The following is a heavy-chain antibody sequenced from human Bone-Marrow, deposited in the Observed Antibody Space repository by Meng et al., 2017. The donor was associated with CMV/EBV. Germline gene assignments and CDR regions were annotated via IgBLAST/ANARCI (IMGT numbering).Heavy chain of an antibody. CDR3: ARPLVGASALGFDY. V-gene: IGHV1-2*02. CDR1: GYTFTGYY. D-gene: IGHD1-26*01. CDR2: INPNSGGT. J-gene: IGHJ4*02. Sequence: ASVKVSCKASGYTFTGYYMHWVRQAPGQGLEWMGWINPNSGGTNYAQKFQGRVTMTRDTSISTAYMELSRLRSDDTAVYYCARPLVGASALGFDYWGQGTLVTVSS.